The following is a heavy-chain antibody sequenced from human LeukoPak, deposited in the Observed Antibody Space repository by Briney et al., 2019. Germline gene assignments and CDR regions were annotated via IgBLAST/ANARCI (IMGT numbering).Heavy chain of an antibody. D-gene: IGHD1-7*01. Sequence: PGGTLRLSCAASGFSFSSYGMSWVRQAPGKGLEWVSAISSTGGTTYYADSVKGRFTISRDNSKNTLYLQMNSLRAEDTAVYYCAKTWNYNNWFDPWGQGTLVTVSS. CDR3: AKTWNYNNWFDP. J-gene: IGHJ5*02. CDR1: GFSFSSYG. V-gene: IGHV3-23*01. CDR2: ISSTGGTT.